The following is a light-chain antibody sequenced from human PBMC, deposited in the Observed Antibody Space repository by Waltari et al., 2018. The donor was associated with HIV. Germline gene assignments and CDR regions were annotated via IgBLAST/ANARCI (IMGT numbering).Light chain of an antibody. V-gene: IGLV2-11*01. J-gene: IGLJ1*01. CDR3: CSYAGSYTYV. CDR1: SSDVGGYKY. Sequence: QSALTQPRSVSGSPGQSVTISCTGTSSDVGGYKYVSWYQQHPGKAPKLVIYDVSKRPSGVPDRFSGSKSANTASLTISGLQAEDEADYYCCSYAGSYTYVFGTGTKVTVL. CDR2: DVS.